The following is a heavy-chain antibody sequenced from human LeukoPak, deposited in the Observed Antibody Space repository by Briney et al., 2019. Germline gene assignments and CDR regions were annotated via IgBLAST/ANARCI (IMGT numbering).Heavy chain of an antibody. V-gene: IGHV3-33*01. J-gene: IGHJ4*02. D-gene: IGHD5-12*01. Sequence: GGSLRLSCAASGFTFSSFGIHWVRQAPGKGLEWVALIWFDGSNQYYADSVKGRFVISRGNSRNTLYLQMNSLRVDDTAVYYCARKGYSGTYRYYFDLWGQGTLVTVSS. CDR3: ARKGYSGTYRYYFDL. CDR1: GFTFSSFG. CDR2: IWFDGSNQ.